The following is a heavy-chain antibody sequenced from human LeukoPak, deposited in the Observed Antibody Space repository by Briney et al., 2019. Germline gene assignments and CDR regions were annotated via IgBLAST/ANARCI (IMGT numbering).Heavy chain of an antibody. Sequence: SETLSLTCTVSGGSISSSSYYWGWIRQPPGKGLEWIGSIYYSGSTYYNPSLKSRVTISVDTSKNQFSLKLSSVTAADTAVYYCARHGSGSYYVWGSYRPFDYWGQGTLVTVSS. CDR2: IYYSGST. V-gene: IGHV4-39*01. J-gene: IGHJ4*02. CDR1: GGSISSSSYY. CDR3: ARHGSGSYYVWGSYRPFDY. D-gene: IGHD3-16*02.